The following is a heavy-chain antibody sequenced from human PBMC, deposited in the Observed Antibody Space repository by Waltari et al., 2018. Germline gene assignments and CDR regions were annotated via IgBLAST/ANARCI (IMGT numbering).Heavy chain of an antibody. Sequence: EVQLLESGGGLVQPGGSLRLSCVASGFPLSGFAISWVRRVPGKGLGLVSAISGSGGSGTNYADSVEGRFTIARDNSKNTLYLQMSSLTAEDTAVYYCAKELVVGGMGDVWGQGTTVTVSS. CDR3: AKELVVGGMGDV. J-gene: IGHJ6*02. CDR1: GFPLSGFA. CDR2: ISGSGGSGT. D-gene: IGHD2-2*01. V-gene: IGHV3-23*01.